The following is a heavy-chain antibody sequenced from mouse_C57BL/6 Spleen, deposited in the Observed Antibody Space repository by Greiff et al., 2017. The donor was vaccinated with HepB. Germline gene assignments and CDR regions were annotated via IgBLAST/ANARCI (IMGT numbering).Heavy chain of an antibody. D-gene: IGHD1-1*01. V-gene: IGHV1-22*01. CDR1: GYTFTDYN. Sequence: VQLQQSGPELVKPGASVKMSCKASGYTFTDYNMHWVKQSHGKSLEWIGYINPNNGGTSYNQKFKGKATLTVNKSSSTAYMALRSLTSEDSAVYYCVNGGDYYGSAWFAYWGQGTLVTVSA. CDR2: INPNNGGT. CDR3: VNGGDYYGSAWFAY. J-gene: IGHJ3*01.